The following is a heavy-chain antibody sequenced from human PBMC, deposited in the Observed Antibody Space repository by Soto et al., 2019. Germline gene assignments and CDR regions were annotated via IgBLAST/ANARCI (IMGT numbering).Heavy chain of an antibody. D-gene: IGHD3-22*01. CDR1: GGSISSGGYY. V-gene: IGHV4-31*03. J-gene: IGHJ5*02. CDR2: IYYSGST. Sequence: SETLSLTCTVSGGSISSGGYYWSWIRQHPGKGLEWIGYIYYSGSTYYNPSLKSRVTISVDTSKNQFSLKLSSVTAADTAVYYCARANDSSGFNWFDPWGQGTLVTVS. CDR3: ARANDSSGFNWFDP.